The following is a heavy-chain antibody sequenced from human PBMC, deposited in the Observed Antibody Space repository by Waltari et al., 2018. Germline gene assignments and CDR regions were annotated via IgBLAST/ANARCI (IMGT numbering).Heavy chain of an antibody. Sequence: LQLQESGPGLVKPSETLSLTCTVSGGSISSSSYYWGWVRQAPGKGLEWVANIKQDGSEKYYVYSVKGRFTISRDNAKNSLYLQMNSLRAEDTAVYYCARGFIAVAGREDAFDIWGQGTMVTVSS. D-gene: IGHD6-19*01. CDR3: ARGFIAVAGREDAFDI. CDR1: GGSISSSSYY. CDR2: IKQDGSEK. V-gene: IGHV3-7*01. J-gene: IGHJ3*02.